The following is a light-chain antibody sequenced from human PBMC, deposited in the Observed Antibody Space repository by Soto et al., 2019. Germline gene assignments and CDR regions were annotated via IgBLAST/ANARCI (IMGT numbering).Light chain of an antibody. V-gene: IGLV2-14*01. Sequence: QSALTQPASVSGSPGQSITISCTGTSSDVGGYNYVSWYQQHPGKAPKLMIYEVSNRPSGVSNRFSGSKSGNTGSLTISGLQAEDEADYYCSSYTSSSTLEGVFGGGTKLTVL. J-gene: IGLJ3*02. CDR3: SSYTSSSTLEGV. CDR2: EVS. CDR1: SSDVGGYNY.